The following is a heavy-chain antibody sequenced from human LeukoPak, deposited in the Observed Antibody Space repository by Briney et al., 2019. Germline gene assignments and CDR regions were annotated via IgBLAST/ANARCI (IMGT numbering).Heavy chain of an antibody. CDR1: GFTVSSNY. Sequence: GGSLRLSCAASGFTVSSNYMSWVRQAPGKGLEWVSVIYSGGSTYYADSVKGRFTIFRDNSKSTLYIQMNGLRAEDTAVYYCATNLIGAGEYFQQWGQGTLVTVSS. CDR3: ATNLIGAGEYFQQ. D-gene: IGHD2/OR15-2a*01. V-gene: IGHV3-53*01. J-gene: IGHJ1*01. CDR2: IYSGGST.